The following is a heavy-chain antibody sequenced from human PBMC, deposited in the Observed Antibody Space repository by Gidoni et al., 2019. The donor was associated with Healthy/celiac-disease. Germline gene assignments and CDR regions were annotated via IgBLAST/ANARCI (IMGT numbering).Heavy chain of an antibody. CDR2: IYYSGST. Sequence: QLQLQESGPGLVKPSETLSLTCTVSGGSISSRSYASGWIRQPPGKGLEWIGSIYYSGSTYYNPSLKSRVTISVDTSKNQFSLKLSSVTAADTAVYYCARDASPYDFWSGYYTPYFDYWGQGTLVTVSS. D-gene: IGHD3-3*01. CDR1: GGSISSRSYA. V-gene: IGHV4-39*07. CDR3: ARDASPYDFWSGYYTPYFDY. J-gene: IGHJ4*02.